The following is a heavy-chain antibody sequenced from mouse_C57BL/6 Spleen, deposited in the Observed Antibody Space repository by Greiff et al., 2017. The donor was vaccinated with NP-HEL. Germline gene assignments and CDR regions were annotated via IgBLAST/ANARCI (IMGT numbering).Heavy chain of an antibody. CDR1: GYTFSSYW. J-gene: IGHJ3*01. V-gene: IGHV1-69*01. Sequence: QVQLQQPGAELVMPGASVKLSCKASGYTFSSYWMHWVKQRPGQGLEWIGELDPSDSYTNYNQKFKGKSTLTVDKSSSTAYMQLSSLTSEDSAVYYCARGSLGGFAYWGQGTLVTVSA. D-gene: IGHD3-3*01. CDR3: ARGSLGGFAY. CDR2: LDPSDSYT.